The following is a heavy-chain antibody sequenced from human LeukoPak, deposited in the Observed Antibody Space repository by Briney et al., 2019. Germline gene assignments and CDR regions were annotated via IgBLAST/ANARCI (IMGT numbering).Heavy chain of an antibody. V-gene: IGHV3-23*01. CDR1: GFMFHDYA. Sequence: GGSLRLSCAAPGFMFHDYAIHWVRQAPGKGLEWVSTISGSDGSTYYADSVKGRFTISRDNSKSTLYLQMNSLRAEDTAVYYCAAGFYFGDYWGQGTLVTVSS. CDR2: ISGSDGST. J-gene: IGHJ4*02. D-gene: IGHD3-3*01. CDR3: AAGFYFGDY.